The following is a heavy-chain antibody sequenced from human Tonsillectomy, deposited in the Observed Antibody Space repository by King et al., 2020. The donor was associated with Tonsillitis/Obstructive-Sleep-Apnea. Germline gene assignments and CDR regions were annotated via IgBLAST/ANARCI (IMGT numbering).Heavy chain of an antibody. CDR3: ARGPGGNSPFDY. J-gene: IGHJ4*02. CDR2: INSDGTNT. V-gene: IGHV3-74*01. Sequence: VQLVESGGGLVQPGGSLRLSCAASGFTFTRDWMHWVRQAPGKGLVWVSRINSDGTNTAYAHSVKGRFTISRDNAKNTLDLPMNSLRAEDTAMYYCARGPGGNSPFDYWGQGPLVTVSS. D-gene: IGHD4-23*01. CDR1: GFTFTRDW.